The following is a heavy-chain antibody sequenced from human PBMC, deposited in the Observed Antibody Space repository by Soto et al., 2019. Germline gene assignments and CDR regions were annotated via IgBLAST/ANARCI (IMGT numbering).Heavy chain of an antibody. Sequence: QVHLQESGPGLVKPSQTLSLTCTVSGGFVNSVNNYWSWIRQPPGKGLEWLGYIFYTGSTYYNPSLRGRITIPRDPSKTRFSRKLTPVTAADTAVYYCARVPFSSFGVADPPVGWFDPWGQGTLVTVSS. CDR1: GGFVNSVNNY. D-gene: IGHD3-3*01. CDR3: ARVPFSSFGVADPPVGWFDP. V-gene: IGHV4-30-4*01. J-gene: IGHJ5*02. CDR2: IFYTGST.